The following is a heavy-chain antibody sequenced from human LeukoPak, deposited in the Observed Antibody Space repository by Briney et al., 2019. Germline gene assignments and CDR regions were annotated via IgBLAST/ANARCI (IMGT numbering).Heavy chain of an antibody. CDR3: ARHINYYDSSGYQD. V-gene: IGHV4-59*08. Sequence: PSETLSLTCTVSGGSISSYYWSWIRQPPGKGLEWIGYIYYSGSTNYNPSLKSRATISVDTSKNQFSLKLSSVTAADTAVYYCARHINYYDSSGYQDWGQGTLVTVSS. J-gene: IGHJ4*02. CDR1: GGSISSYY. D-gene: IGHD3-22*01. CDR2: IYYSGST.